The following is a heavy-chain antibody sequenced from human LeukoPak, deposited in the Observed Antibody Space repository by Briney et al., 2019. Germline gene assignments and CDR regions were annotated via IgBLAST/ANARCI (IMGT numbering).Heavy chain of an antibody. V-gene: IGHV3-7*03. CDR3: ARRATATPYYYYYYGMDV. CDR2: IKQDGSEK. J-gene: IGHJ6*02. D-gene: IGHD4-11*01. CDR1: GFTFSSYW. Sequence: GGSLRLSCAASGFTFSSYWMSWVRQAPGKGLEWVANIKQDGSEKYYVDSVKGRFTISRDNAKNSLYLQMNSLRAEDTAVYYCARRATATPYYYYYYGMDVWGQGTTVTVSS.